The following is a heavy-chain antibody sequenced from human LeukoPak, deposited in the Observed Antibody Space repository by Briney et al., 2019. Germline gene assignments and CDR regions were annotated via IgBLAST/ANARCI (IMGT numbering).Heavy chain of an antibody. D-gene: IGHD5-12*01. CDR1: GYSLLEVA. Sequence: GASVKVSCKVSGYSLLEVAMHWVRQAPGKWLEWVGSFDPEDGEDGETHYAQKLQGRVTMTEDASTDTAYMELNSLRSEDTAVYYCAMTDRYAGRPFDYWGQGTLVTVSS. CDR3: AMTDRYAGRPFDY. V-gene: IGHV1-24*01. CDR2: FDPEDGEDGET. J-gene: IGHJ4*02.